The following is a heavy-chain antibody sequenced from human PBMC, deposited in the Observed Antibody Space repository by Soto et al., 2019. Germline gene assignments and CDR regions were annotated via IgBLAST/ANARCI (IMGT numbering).Heavy chain of an antibody. J-gene: IGHJ4*02. CDR3: ARDLRGSPDY. Sequence: EGQLVESGGGLVQPGGSLRLSCTASGFTFSSYWMNWVRQAPGKGLDWVSLINPDGGTTTYAESVKGRFTIFRDNAKNTVYLQMTSLRVEDTAVYYCARDLRGSPDYWCQGTLVTVSS. CDR2: INPDGGTT. V-gene: IGHV3-74*03. CDR1: GFTFSSYW. D-gene: IGHD1-26*01.